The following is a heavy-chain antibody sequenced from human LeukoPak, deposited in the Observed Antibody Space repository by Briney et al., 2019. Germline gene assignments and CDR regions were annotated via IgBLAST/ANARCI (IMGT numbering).Heavy chain of an antibody. V-gene: IGHV4-4*07. D-gene: IGHD3-10*01. CDR1: GGSISSYY. Sequence: PSETLSLTCNVSGGSISSYYWSWIRQPAGKGLEWVGRIYSSGSTDYNPSLKSRVTMSVDTSKNRFYLKLSSVTAADTAVYYCARDSGTTGEVKFDPWGQGTLVTVSS. J-gene: IGHJ5*02. CDR3: ARDSGTTGEVKFDP. CDR2: IYSSGST.